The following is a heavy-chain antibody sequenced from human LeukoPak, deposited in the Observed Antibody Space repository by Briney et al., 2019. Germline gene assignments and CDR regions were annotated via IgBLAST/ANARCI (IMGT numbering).Heavy chain of an antibody. J-gene: IGHJ4*02. CDR2: MNPNSGNT. CDR3: AREIETQLYFDY. CDR1: GYTFTSYD. V-gene: IGHV1-8*01. D-gene: IGHD5-24*01. Sequence: GASVKVSCKASGYTFTSYDINWVRQATGQGLEWMGWMNPNSGNTGYAQKFQGRVTITRDTSASTAYMELSSLRSEDTAVYYCAREIETQLYFDYWGQGTLVTVSS.